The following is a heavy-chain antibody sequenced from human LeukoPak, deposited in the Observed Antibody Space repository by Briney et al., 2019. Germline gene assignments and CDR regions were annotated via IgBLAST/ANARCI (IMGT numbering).Heavy chain of an antibody. J-gene: IGHJ4*02. Sequence: AGGSLRLSCAASGFTFDDYAMHWVRQAPGKGLEWIGYIYYSGSTNYNPSLKSRVTISVDTSKNQFSLKLSSVTAADTAVYYCARWDSSGYAELGYWGQGTLVTVSS. D-gene: IGHD3-22*01. CDR1: GFTFDDYA. CDR3: ARWDSSGYAELGY. CDR2: IYYSGST. V-gene: IGHV4-59*01.